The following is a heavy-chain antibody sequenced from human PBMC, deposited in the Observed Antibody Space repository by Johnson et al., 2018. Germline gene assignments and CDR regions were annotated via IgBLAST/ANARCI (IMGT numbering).Heavy chain of an antibody. CDR2: FFHSGNP. Sequence: QVQLQESGPGLVKPSGTLSLTCVVSDGSIISSNWWSWVRQPPGTGLEWLGEFFHSGNPNYNPSPKSRVIMSVDKSKNQFSLNMTSVTAADTAVYYCVRDQSGNNNEIEGFDIWGQGTMVTVSA. J-gene: IGHJ3*02. D-gene: IGHD1-1*01. V-gene: IGHV4-4*02. CDR3: VRDQSGNNNEIEGFDI. CDR1: DGSIISSNW.